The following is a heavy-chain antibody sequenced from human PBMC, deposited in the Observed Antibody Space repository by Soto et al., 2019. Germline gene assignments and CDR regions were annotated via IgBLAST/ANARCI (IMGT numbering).Heavy chain of an antibody. CDR2: VNPILSMS. V-gene: IGHV1-69*02. D-gene: IGHD3-10*01. Sequence: QVQLVQSGAELKKPGSSVKVSCKASGDTFSFYTFNWVRQAPGLGLEWMGRVNPILSMSNYAQKFQGRVTMTADKSTSTAYMELRSLRSEDTAFYYCATSYGSGYRAFDYWGQGALVTVSS. CDR1: GDTFSFYT. J-gene: IGHJ4*02. CDR3: ATSYGSGYRAFDY.